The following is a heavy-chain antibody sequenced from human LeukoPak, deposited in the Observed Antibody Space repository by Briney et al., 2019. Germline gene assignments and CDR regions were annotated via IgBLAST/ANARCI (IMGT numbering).Heavy chain of an antibody. V-gene: IGHV3-23*01. J-gene: IGHJ6*02. D-gene: IGHD6-13*01. Sequence: PGGSLRLSCAASGFTVSSYAMSWVRQAPGEGLGWVSAISGSGGSTYYADSVKGRFTISRDNSKNTLYLQMNSLRAEDTAVYYCAKDSSIAAAYYYGMDVWGQGTTVTVSS. CDR2: ISGSGGST. CDR1: GFTVSSYA. CDR3: AKDSSIAAAYYYGMDV.